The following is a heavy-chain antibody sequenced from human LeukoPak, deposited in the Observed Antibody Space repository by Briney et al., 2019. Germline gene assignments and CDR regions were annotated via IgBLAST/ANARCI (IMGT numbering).Heavy chain of an antibody. Sequence: SETLSLTCAVSGYSISSGYHWGWIRQPPGKWLEWIGNIFHSGSTYYNPSLKSRVTISVDTSKNQFSLKLSSVTAADTAVYYCARGIGYGPRFDYWGQGTLVTVSS. CDR2: IFHSGST. CDR3: ARGIGYGPRFDY. J-gene: IGHJ4*02. V-gene: IGHV4-38-2*01. CDR1: GYSISSGYH. D-gene: IGHD5-18*01.